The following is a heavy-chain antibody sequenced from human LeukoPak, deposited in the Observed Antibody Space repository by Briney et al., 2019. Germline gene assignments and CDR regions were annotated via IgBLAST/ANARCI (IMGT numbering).Heavy chain of an antibody. Sequence: ASVKVSCKASGYTFTSYGISWVRQAPGKGLEWMGGFDPEDGETIYAQKFQGRVTMTEDTSTDTAYMELSSLRSEDTAVYYCATVIVPHGLRDAFDIWGQGTMVTVSS. CDR3: ATVIVPHGLRDAFDI. V-gene: IGHV1-24*01. CDR2: FDPEDGET. J-gene: IGHJ3*02. CDR1: GYTFTSYG. D-gene: IGHD4-17*01.